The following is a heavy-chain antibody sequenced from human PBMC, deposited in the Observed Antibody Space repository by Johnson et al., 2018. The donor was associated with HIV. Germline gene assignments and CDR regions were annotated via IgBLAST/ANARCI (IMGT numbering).Heavy chain of an antibody. J-gene: IGHJ3*02. D-gene: IGHD7-27*01. CDR3: ARDLGTTDAFDI. V-gene: IGHV3-30*03. CDR2: ISYDGSNK. CDR1: GFTFSSYG. Sequence: QVQLVESGGGVVQPGRSLRLSCAASGFTFSSYGMHWVRQAPGKGLEWVAVISYDGSNKYYADSVKGLFTSSRDNSKNTLYLQMNSLRAEDTAVYYCARDLGTTDAFDIWGQGTMVTVSS.